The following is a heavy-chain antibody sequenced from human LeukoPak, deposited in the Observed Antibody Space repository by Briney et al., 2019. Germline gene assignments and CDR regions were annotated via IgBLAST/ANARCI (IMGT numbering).Heavy chain of an antibody. CDR1: GFTFSSYG. CDR3: ARDPLLDYDSRGYPGSVGYY. V-gene: IGHV3-33*01. Sequence: GRSLRLSCAASGFTFSSYGMHWVRQAPGKGLEWVAVIWYDGSNKYYADSVKGRFTISRDNSKNTLYLQMNSLRAEDTAVYYCARDPLLDYDSRGYPGSVGYYGGQGTLVTVSS. J-gene: IGHJ4*02. D-gene: IGHD3-22*01. CDR2: IWYDGSNK.